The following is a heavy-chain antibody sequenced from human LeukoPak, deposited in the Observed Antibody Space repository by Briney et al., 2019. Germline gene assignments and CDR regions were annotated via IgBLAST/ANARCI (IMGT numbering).Heavy chain of an antibody. D-gene: IGHD3-22*01. J-gene: IGHJ4*02. CDR3: ARVTYYYDSSGYRPASNFDY. CDR2: INHSGST. Sequence: SETLSLTCAVYGGSFSGYYWSWIRQPPGKGLEWIGEINHSGSTNHNPSLKSRVTISVDTSKNQFSLKLSSVTAADTAVYYCARVTYYYDSSGYRPASNFDYWGQGTLVTVSS. V-gene: IGHV4-34*01. CDR1: GGSFSGYY.